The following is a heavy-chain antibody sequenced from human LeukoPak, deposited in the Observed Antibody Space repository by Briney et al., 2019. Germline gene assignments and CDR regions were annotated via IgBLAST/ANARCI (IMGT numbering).Heavy chain of an antibody. D-gene: IGHD2-2*01. CDR3: ARGRYSSRSGGYYFDI. CDR1: GFTFSSYN. Sequence: GGSLRLSCAASGFTFSSYNMIWVRQAPGKGLEWVSYISSSGSTIYYADSVKGRFTISRDNAKNSLYLQMNSLRAEDTAVYYCARGRYSSRSGGYYFDIWGQGTLVTVSS. CDR2: ISSSGSTI. J-gene: IGHJ4*02. V-gene: IGHV3-48*01.